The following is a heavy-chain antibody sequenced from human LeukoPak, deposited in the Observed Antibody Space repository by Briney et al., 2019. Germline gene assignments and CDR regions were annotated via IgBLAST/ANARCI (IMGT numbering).Heavy chain of an antibody. CDR1: GFTFSNAW. CDR2: IKSKTDGGTT. J-gene: IGHJ5*02. CDR3: TTESIFWYNWFDP. Sequence: GGSLRLSCAASGFTFSNAWMNWVRQAPGKGLEWVGRIKSKTDGGTTDYAAPVKGRFTISRDDSKNTLYLQMNSLKTEDTAVYYCTTESIFWYNWFDPWGQGTLVTVSS. D-gene: IGHD3-9*01. V-gene: IGHV3-15*07.